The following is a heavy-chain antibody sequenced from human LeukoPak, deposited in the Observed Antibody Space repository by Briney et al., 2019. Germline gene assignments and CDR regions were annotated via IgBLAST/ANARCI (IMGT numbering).Heavy chain of an antibody. CDR1: GFTFSSYS. CDR3: AKANSITIFGVISPVDY. Sequence: PGRSLRLSCAASGFTFSSYSMHWVRQAPGKTLEWVADILYDGSHKYYADSVKGRFTISRDNSKNTLYLQMNSLRAEDTAVYYCAKANSITIFGVISPVDYWGQGTLVTVSS. CDR2: ILYDGSHK. J-gene: IGHJ4*02. V-gene: IGHV3-30*04. D-gene: IGHD3-3*01.